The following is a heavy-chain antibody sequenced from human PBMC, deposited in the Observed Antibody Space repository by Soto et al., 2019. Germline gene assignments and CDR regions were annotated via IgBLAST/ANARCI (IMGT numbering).Heavy chain of an antibody. D-gene: IGHD3-3*01. V-gene: IGHV1-69*13. J-gene: IGHJ6*02. CDR2: IIPIFGTA. CDR3: ARDRSIFGGFGYYGMDV. Sequence: ASVQVSCKASGGTFSSYAISWVRQAPGQGLEWMGGIIPIFGTANYAQKFQGRVTITADESTSTAYMELSSLRSEDTAVYYCARDRSIFGGFGYYGMDVWGQGTTVTVSS. CDR1: GGTFSSYA.